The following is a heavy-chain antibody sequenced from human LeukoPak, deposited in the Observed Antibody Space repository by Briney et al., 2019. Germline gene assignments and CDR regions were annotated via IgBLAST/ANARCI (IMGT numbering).Heavy chain of an antibody. J-gene: IGHJ4*02. CDR2: IIPILGIA. CDR3: ARGLLYPVAAPFDY. V-gene: IGHV1-69*04. D-gene: IGHD2-2*02. Sequence: ASVKVSCKASGGTFSSYAISWVRQAPGQGLEWMGRIIPILGIANYAQKLQGRVTMTTDTSTSTAYMELRSLRSDDTAVYYCARGLLYPVAAPFDYWGQGTLVTVSS. CDR1: GGTFSSYA.